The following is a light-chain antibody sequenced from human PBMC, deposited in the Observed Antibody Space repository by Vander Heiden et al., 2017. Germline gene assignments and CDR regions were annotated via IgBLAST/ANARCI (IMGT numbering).Light chain of an antibody. CDR2: AAS. J-gene: IGKJ4*01. V-gene: IGKV1-39*01. CDR1: QSISSY. Sequence: SQSISSYLNWYQQKPGKAPKLLIYAASSLQSGVPSRFSGSGSGTDFTLTISSLQPEDFATYYCQQSNSTSFTFGGGTKVEIK. CDR3: QQSNSTSFT.